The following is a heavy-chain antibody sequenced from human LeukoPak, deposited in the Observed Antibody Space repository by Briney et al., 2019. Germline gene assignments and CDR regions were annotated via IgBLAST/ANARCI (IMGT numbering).Heavy chain of an antibody. V-gene: IGHV3-7*01. CDR1: GFTFSSFW. CDR2: IKQDGSEK. J-gene: IGHJ4*02. D-gene: IGHD2-15*01. Sequence: PGGSLRLSCAASGFTFSSFWVTWGRQAPGKGLEWVANIKQDGSEKYYVDSVKGRFTISRDNAKNSLYLQMNSLRAEDTAVYYCARHYCSGGSCHFDYWGQGTLVTVSS. CDR3: ARHYCSGGSCHFDY.